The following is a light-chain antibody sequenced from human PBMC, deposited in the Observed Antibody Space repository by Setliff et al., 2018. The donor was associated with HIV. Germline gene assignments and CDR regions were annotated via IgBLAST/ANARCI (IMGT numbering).Light chain of an antibody. J-gene: IGLJ1*01. CDR3: SSFTTTTTLV. V-gene: IGLV2-14*01. Sequence: LTQPASVSGSPGQSITISCTGTSSDVGSYNYVSWYQQHPGKAPKLMISEVSNRPSGVSNRFSGSKSDNTASLTISGLQAEDEADYFCSSFTTTTTLVFGTGTKVTVL. CDR2: EVS. CDR1: SSDVGSYNY.